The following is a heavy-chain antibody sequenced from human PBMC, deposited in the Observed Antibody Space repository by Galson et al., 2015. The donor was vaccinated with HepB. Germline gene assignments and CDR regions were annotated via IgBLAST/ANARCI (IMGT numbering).Heavy chain of an antibody. J-gene: IGHJ4*02. CDR1: EYTFTNYY. CDR3: ARDTVQTGITGSMTFDF. CDR2: ISPRGGSA. V-gene: IGHV1-46*01. Sequence: SVKVSCKASEYTFTNYYFHWVRQAPGQGLEWMGMISPRGGSASYAQKFQGRVTMTRDTSTSTVYMELSSLRSEDTAVYYCARDTVQTGITGSMTFDFWGQGTLVTVSS. D-gene: IGHD1-20*01.